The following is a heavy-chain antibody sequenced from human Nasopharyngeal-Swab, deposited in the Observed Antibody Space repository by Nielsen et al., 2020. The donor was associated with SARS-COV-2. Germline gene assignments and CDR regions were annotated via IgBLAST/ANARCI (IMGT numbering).Heavy chain of an antibody. V-gene: IGHV4-39*01. Sequence: SETLSLTCTVSGGSISSSSYYWGWIRQPPGKGLEWIGSIYYSGSTYYNPSLKNRVTISVDTSKNQFSLKLSSVTAADTAVYYCARRWYSSGWLGFDYWGQGTLVTVSS. D-gene: IGHD6-19*01. CDR2: IYYSGST. CDR1: GGSISSSSYY. CDR3: ARRWYSSGWLGFDY. J-gene: IGHJ4*02.